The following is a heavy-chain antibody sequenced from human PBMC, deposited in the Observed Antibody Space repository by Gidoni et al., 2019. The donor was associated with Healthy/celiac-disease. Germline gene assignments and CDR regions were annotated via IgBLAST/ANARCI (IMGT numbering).Heavy chain of an antibody. CDR2: IYHSGST. V-gene: IGHV4-4*02. J-gene: IGHJ4*02. Sequence: QVQLQESGPGLLKTSGPLSLTCAVSGGAISSSNWWSWVRQPPGKGLEWIGEIYHSGSTNYNQSLKSRVTISVDKSKNQCSLKLSSVTAADTAVYYCASDPKYTPCDYWGQGTLVTVSS. CDR3: ASDPKYTPCDY. D-gene: IGHD5-18*01. CDR1: GGAISSSNW.